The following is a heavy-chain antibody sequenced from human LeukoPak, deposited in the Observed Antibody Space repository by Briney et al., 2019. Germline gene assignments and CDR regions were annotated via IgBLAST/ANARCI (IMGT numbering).Heavy chain of an antibody. CDR3: ARVLLGYCSGGSCFANWFDP. Sequence: PSETLSLTCTVSGGSVSSGSYYWSWIRQPPGKGLEWIGYIYYSGSTNYNPSLKSRVTISVDTSKNQFSLKLSSVTAADTAVYYCARVLLGYCSGGSCFANWFDPWGQGTQVTVSS. CDR1: GGSVSSGSYY. J-gene: IGHJ5*02. D-gene: IGHD2-15*01. CDR2: IYYSGST. V-gene: IGHV4-61*01.